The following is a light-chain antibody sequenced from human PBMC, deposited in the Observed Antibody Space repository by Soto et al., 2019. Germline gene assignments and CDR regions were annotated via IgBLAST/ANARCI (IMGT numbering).Light chain of an antibody. CDR1: SSDVGGYNY. CDR2: DVS. J-gene: IGLJ1*01. CDR3: SSYTSSSTLYV. V-gene: IGLV2-14*01. Sequence: QSVLTQPASVSGSPGQSITISCTGTSSDVGGYNYVSWYQQHPGKAPKFMIYDVSNRPSGVSNRFSGSKSGNTASLTISGLQAEDEAYYYCSSYTSSSTLYVFGTGTKVTVL.